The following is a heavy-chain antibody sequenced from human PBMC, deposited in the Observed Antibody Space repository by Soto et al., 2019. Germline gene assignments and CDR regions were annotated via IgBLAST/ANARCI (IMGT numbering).Heavy chain of an antibody. CDR1: GYSFTSYW. Sequence: GESLKISCTGVGYSFTSYWIAWVRQMPGKGLEWMGIIYPGDSDTRYSPSFQGQVTISADKSITTVYLQWSSLKASDTAMYYCARGYCTTTICDPWFDPWGQGTLGTVS. D-gene: IGHD2-2*01. J-gene: IGHJ5*02. CDR3: ARGYCTTTICDPWFDP. V-gene: IGHV5-51*01. CDR2: IYPGDSDT.